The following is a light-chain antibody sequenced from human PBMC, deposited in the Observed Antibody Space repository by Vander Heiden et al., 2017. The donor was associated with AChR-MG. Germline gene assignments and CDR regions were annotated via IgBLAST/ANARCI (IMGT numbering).Light chain of an antibody. CDR3: SSYTSSSTLV. Sequence: QSALTQPASVSGSPGPSITISCTGTTSDIGGYNYVSWYQQHPAKAPKLMIYDVTNRPSGVSNRFSGSKSGNTASLTISGLQAEDEADYYCSSYTSSSTLVFGGGTKLTVL. V-gene: IGLV2-14*01. CDR1: TSDIGGYNY. CDR2: DVT. J-gene: IGLJ2*01.